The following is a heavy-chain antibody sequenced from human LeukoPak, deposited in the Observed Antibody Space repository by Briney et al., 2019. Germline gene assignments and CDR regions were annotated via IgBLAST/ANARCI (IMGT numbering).Heavy chain of an antibody. V-gene: IGHV3-7*03. CDR2: IKQDGSEK. Sequence: GGSLRLSCVASGFTFSNYWMSWVRQAPAQGLEWVANIKQDGSEKYYVDSVKGRFTISRDNAKNSLYLQMNSLRAEDTAVYYCARAPYCIGGSCRFDYWGQGTLVTVSS. J-gene: IGHJ4*02. D-gene: IGHD2-15*01. CDR1: GFTFSNYW. CDR3: ARAPYCIGGSCRFDY.